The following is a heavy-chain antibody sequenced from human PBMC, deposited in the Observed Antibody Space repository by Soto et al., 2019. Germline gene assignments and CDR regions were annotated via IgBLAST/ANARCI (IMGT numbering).Heavy chain of an antibody. CDR2: ISSSGSTI. V-gene: IGHV3-48*03. J-gene: IGHJ4*02. CDR3: ARVSGGSYFFDY. D-gene: IGHD1-26*01. Sequence: EVQLVESGGGLVKPGGSLRLSCAASGFTFSSYEMNWVRQAPGKGLEWVSYISSSGSTIYYADSVKGRFTISRDNAKNSLYLQMNSLRAEDTAVYYCARVSGGSYFFDYWGQGTLVTVSS. CDR1: GFTFSSYE.